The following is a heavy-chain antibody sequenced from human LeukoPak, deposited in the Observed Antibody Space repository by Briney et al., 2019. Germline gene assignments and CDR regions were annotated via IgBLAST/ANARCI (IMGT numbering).Heavy chain of an antibody. Sequence: SETLSLTCIVSGGSISGHFWSWIRRPPGKGLEWIGYIHYTGSTKYNPSLKSRVTISVDTSKNQFSLKLSSVTAADTAVYYCARGQVGARNKFDPWGQGTLVTVSS. CDR2: IHYTGST. V-gene: IGHV4-59*11. J-gene: IGHJ5*02. D-gene: IGHD1-26*01. CDR1: GGSISGHF. CDR3: ARGQVGARNKFDP.